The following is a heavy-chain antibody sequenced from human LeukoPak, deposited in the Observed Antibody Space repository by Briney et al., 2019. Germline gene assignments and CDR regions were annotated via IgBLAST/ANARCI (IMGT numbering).Heavy chain of an antibody. Sequence: SQTLSLTCTVSGGSISSGGYYWSWIRQHPGKGLEWIGYIYYSGSTYYNPSLKSRVTISVDTSKNQFSLKLSSVTAADTAVYYCASSSSSLSIFDYWGQGTLVPVSS. J-gene: IGHJ4*02. CDR3: ASSSSSLSIFDY. V-gene: IGHV4-31*03. D-gene: IGHD6-6*01. CDR2: IYYSGST. CDR1: GGSISSGGYY.